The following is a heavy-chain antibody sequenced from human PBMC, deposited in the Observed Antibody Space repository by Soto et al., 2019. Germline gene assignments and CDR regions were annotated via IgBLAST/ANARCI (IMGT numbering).Heavy chain of an antibody. D-gene: IGHD2-15*01. CDR3: ATNYCSGGSCSGANYFDY. CDR1: GHTLTELS. CDR2: FDPEDGET. V-gene: IGHV1-24*01. Sequence: AASVKVSCKVSGHTLTELSMHWVRQAPGKGIEWMGGFDPEDGETIYVQKFQGRVTMTEDTSTDTAYMELSSLRSEDTAVYYCATNYCSGGSCSGANYFDYWGQRTLVTVCS. J-gene: IGHJ4*02.